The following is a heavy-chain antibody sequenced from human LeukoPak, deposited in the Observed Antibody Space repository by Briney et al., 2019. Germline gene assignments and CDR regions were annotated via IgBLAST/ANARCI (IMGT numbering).Heavy chain of an antibody. CDR3: ARSLWPEDF. CDR2: INQDGSAK. Sequence: GGSLRLSCAASGFTFNNYYMSWVRQAPGKGLEWVANINQDGSAKHYIDSVKGRFTISRDNAKKSVYLQMASLRAEDTAVYYCARSLWPEDFWGQGTLVTVSS. CDR1: GFTFNNYY. V-gene: IGHV3-7*01. J-gene: IGHJ4*02. D-gene: IGHD2/OR15-2a*01.